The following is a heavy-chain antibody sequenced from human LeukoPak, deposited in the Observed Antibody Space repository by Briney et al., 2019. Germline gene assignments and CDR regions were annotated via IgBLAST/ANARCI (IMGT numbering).Heavy chain of an antibody. Sequence: GGSLRLSCAASGFTFSSYSMNWVRQAPGKGLEWVSSISSSSSYIYYADSVKGRFTISRDNDKNSLYLQMNSLRAEDTSVYYCARDRSLRLFDYWGQGTLVTVSS. V-gene: IGHV3-21*01. CDR1: GFTFSSYS. CDR3: ARDRSLRLFDY. J-gene: IGHJ4*02. D-gene: IGHD3-10*01. CDR2: ISSSSSYI.